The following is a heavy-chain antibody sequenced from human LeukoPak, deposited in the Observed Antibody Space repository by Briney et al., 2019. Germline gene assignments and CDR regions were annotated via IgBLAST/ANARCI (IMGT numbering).Heavy chain of an antibody. Sequence: GGSLRLSCAASGLTFSSYEMNWVRQAPGKGLEWVSYISSSGSSIYYADSVKGRFTISRDNAKKSLYLQMHSLGAEDTAVYYCARDSHKFDSSGYYPDAFDIWGQGTMVTVSS. J-gene: IGHJ3*02. D-gene: IGHD3-22*01. CDR2: ISSSGSSI. CDR3: ARDSHKFDSSGYYPDAFDI. CDR1: GLTFSSYE. V-gene: IGHV3-48*03.